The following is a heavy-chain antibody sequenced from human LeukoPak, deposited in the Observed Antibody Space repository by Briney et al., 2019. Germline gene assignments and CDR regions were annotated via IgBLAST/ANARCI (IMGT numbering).Heavy chain of an antibody. Sequence: GGSLRLSCVASGFTFSRYAMSWVRQAPGKGLEWVSAISGSGGSTYYADSMKGRFTISRDTSRNTLYLQMNSLRAEDTAVYYCAKMRSIWGYMDVWGKGTTVTVSS. CDR2: ISGSGGST. CDR1: GFTFSRYA. V-gene: IGHV3-23*01. D-gene: IGHD3-16*01. CDR3: AKMRSIWGYMDV. J-gene: IGHJ6*03.